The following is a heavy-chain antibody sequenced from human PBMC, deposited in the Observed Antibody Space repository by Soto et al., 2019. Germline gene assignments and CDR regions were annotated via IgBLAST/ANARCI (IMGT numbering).Heavy chain of an antibody. D-gene: IGHD3-16*01. CDR2: ISGSSGKI. Sequence: GSLRLSCEAAGXAFNSYCINWVRQAPGKGLEWVSFISGSSGKIYYGDSVRGRFTISRDNAKKSVYLQVNSMGVEDTAIYYCARTWIRFGPNDYWGQGAPVTVSS. J-gene: IGHJ4*02. CDR1: GXAFNSYC. V-gene: IGHV3-21*01. CDR3: ARTWIRFGPNDY.